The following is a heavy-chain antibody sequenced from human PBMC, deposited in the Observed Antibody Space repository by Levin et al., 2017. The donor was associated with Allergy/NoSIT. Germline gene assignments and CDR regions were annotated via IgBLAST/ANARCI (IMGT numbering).Heavy chain of an antibody. V-gene: IGHV3-74*01. CDR1: GFTFSSYW. CDR3: ARVPTYYDFWSGYYTPGFLDY. J-gene: IGHJ4*02. CDR2: INSDGSST. D-gene: IGHD3-3*01. Sequence: PGGSLRLSCAASGFTFSSYWMHWVRQAPGKGLVWVSRINSDGSSTSYADSVKGRFTISRDNAKNTLYLQMNSLRAEDTAVYYCARVPTYYDFWSGYYTPGFLDYWGQGTLVTVSS.